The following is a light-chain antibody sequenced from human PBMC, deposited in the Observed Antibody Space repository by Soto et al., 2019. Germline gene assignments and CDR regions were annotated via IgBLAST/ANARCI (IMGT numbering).Light chain of an antibody. CDR1: RGISSY. CDR3: QQLNSYPA. V-gene: IGKV1-9*01. CDR2: AAS. Sequence: IQLTQSPSSLPASVGDRVTITCRASRGISSYLAWYQQKPGKAPKLLIYAASTLQSGVPSRFSGSGSGTDFTLTISSLQPEDFATYYCQQLNSYPAFGPGTKVDIK. J-gene: IGKJ3*01.